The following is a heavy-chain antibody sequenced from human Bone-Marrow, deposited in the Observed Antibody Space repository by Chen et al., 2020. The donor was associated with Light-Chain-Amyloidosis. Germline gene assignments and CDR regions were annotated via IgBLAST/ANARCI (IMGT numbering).Heavy chain of an antibody. CDR1: GFTFGSHS. Sequence: EVQLVESGGGLVKPGGSLRLSCAASGFTFGSHSMHWVRQAPGKGLEWVSSISTSSSYIHYADSMKGRFTISRDNAKNALFQQMNSLRAEDTAVYYCVREVYDYNYGASYYYYSMDVWGQGTTVTVSS. CDR3: VREVYDYNYGASYYYYSMDV. J-gene: IGHJ6*02. CDR2: ISTSSSYI. D-gene: IGHD5-18*01. V-gene: IGHV3-21*02.